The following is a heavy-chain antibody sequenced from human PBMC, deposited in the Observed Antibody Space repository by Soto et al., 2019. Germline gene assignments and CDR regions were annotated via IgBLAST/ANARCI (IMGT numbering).Heavy chain of an antibody. D-gene: IGHD2-21*02. Sequence: QVQLVESGGGVVQPGRSLRLSCAASGFTFSPYTMHWVRQAPGKGLEWVAVISYDGSTEYNPDSVKGRFTISRDNPKTTVYLQMNSLRPEDTAIYYCARGGGFCGGDCYKGGIDYWGQGTLVTVAS. V-gene: IGHV3-30-3*01. CDR3: ARGGGFCGGDCYKGGIDY. J-gene: IGHJ4*02. CDR2: ISYDGSTE. CDR1: GFTFSPYT.